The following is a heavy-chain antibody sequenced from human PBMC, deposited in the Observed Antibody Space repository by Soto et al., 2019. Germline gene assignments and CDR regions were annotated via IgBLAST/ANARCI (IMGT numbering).Heavy chain of an antibody. D-gene: IGHD6-13*01. V-gene: IGHV4-61*01. CDR1: GDSVISATYY. Sequence: QVQLHESGPGLVKPSETLSLTCTVSGDSVISATYYCSWIRQPPGKGLEWIGYIYYDGGTTYNSSLKSRVTISTDTSRSQLSLQLTSATPADTAVYYCARVLPGIAAAYDAFDVWGQGTMVTVSS. CDR3: ARVLPGIAAAYDAFDV. CDR2: IYYDGGT. J-gene: IGHJ3*01.